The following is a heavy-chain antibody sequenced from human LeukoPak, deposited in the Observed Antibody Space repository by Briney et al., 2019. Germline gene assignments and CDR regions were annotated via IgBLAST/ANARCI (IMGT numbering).Heavy chain of an antibody. CDR2: IYHSRST. J-gene: IGHJ5*02. D-gene: IGHD3-10*01. CDR3: ARDRSFGGFDP. V-gene: IGHV4-30-2*01. CDR1: GGSISSGGYS. Sequence: SETLSLTCTVSGGSISSGGYSWSWIRQPPGKGLEWIGYIYHSRSTYYNPSLKSRVTISVDRSKNQFSLKLSSVTAADTAVYYCARDRSFGGFDPWGQGTLVTVSS.